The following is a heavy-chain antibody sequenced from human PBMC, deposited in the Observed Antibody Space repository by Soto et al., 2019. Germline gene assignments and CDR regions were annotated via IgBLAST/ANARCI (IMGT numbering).Heavy chain of an antibody. CDR1: RFTFSSYG. CDR2: ISYDGSNK. Sequence: QVQLVESGGGVVQPGRSLRLSCAASRFTFSSYGMHWVRQAPGKGLEWVAVISYDGSNKYYADSVKGRFTISRDNSQNTRYLQMNSLREQDTAVYNTAKDDGPIFGVVTTHYCGMEVLGHRTTVTVSS. V-gene: IGHV3-30*18. D-gene: IGHD3-3*01. J-gene: IGHJ6*01. CDR3: AKDDGPIFGVVTTHYCGMEV.